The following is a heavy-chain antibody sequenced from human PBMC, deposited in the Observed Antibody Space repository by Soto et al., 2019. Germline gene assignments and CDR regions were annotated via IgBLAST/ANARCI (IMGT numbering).Heavy chain of an antibody. CDR2: ISYDGSNK. CDR3: AKDRAPYEIGYYGMDV. V-gene: IGHV3-30*18. Sequence: GGSLRLSCAASGFTFSSYGMHWVRQAPGKGLEWVAVISYDGSNKYYADSVKGRFTISRDNSKNTLYLQMNSLRAEDTAVYYCAKDRAPYEIGYYGMDVWGQGTTVTVSS. D-gene: IGHD5-12*01. J-gene: IGHJ6*02. CDR1: GFTFSSYG.